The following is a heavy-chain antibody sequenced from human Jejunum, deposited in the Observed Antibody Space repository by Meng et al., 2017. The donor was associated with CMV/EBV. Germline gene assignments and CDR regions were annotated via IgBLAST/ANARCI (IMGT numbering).Heavy chain of an antibody. CDR1: GTFSSYA. J-gene: IGHJ6*02. CDR2: IIPSLDAA. CDR3: ARAVRSSFYYYAMDV. V-gene: IGHV1-69*06. Sequence: GTFSSYAISWVRQAPGQGLEWMGGIIPSLDAAKYAQKFQDRVTITADKSTNTAYMELSSLRSVDTAVYYCARAVRSSFYYYAMDVWGQGTTVTVSS. D-gene: IGHD2-15*01.